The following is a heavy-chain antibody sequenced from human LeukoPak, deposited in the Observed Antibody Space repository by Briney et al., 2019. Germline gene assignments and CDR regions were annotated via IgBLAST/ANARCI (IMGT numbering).Heavy chain of an antibody. CDR2: ISSSGSTI. CDR1: GFTFSSYA. V-gene: IGHV3-48*04. J-gene: IGHJ4*02. D-gene: IGHD2-15*01. CDR3: AKSLGYCSGGSCSIPQMDY. Sequence: AGGSLRLSCAASGFTFSSYAMHWVRQAPGKGLEWVSYISSSGSTIYYADSVKGRFTISRDNAKNSLYLQMNSLRAEDTAVYYCAKSLGYCSGGSCSIPQMDYWGQGTLVTVSS.